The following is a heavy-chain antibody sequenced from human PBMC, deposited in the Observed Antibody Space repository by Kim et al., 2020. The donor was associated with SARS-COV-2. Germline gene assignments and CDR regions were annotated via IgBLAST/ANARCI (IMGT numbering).Heavy chain of an antibody. CDR3: ARLGDLLTGYRHWFDP. D-gene: IGHD3-9*01. V-gene: IGHV4-39*01. Sequence: SETLSLTCTVSGGSISSSSYYWGWIRQPPGKGLEWIGSIYYSGSTYYNPSLKSRVTISVDTSKNQFSLKLSFVTAADTAVYYCARLGDLLTGYRHWFDPWGQGTRVTVSS. CDR2: IYYSGST. CDR1: GGSISSSSYY. J-gene: IGHJ5*02.